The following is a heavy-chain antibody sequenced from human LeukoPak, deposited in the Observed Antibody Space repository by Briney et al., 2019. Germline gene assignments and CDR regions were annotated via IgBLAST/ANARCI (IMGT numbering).Heavy chain of an antibody. J-gene: IGHJ6*02. CDR1: GYTFTGYH. CDR2: INPNSGNT. Sequence: ASVKVSCTASGYTFTGYHMHWVRQAPGQGLEWMGRINPNSGNTGYAQKFQGRVTMTRNTSISTAYMELSSLRSEDTAVYYCARDPSWELGDYYYGMDVWGQGTTVTVSS. CDR3: ARDPSWELGDYYYGMDV. V-gene: IGHV1-8*02. D-gene: IGHD1-26*01.